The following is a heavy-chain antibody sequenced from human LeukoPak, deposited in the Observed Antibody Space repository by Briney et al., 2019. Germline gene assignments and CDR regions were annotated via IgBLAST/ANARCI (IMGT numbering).Heavy chain of an antibody. CDR2: IYYSGST. D-gene: IGHD3-22*01. J-gene: IGHJ3*02. Sequence: SQTLSLTCTVSGGSISSGGYYWSWIRQHPGKGLEWIGYIYYSGSTYYNPSLKSRVTISVDTPKNQFSLKLSSVTAADTAVYYCARELYYYDSSGYYGSVPDAFDIWGQGTMVTVSS. CDR3: ARELYYYDSSGYYGSVPDAFDI. CDR1: GGSISSGGYY. V-gene: IGHV4-31*03.